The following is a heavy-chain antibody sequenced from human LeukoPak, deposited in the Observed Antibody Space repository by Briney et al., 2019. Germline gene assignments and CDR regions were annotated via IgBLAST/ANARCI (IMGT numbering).Heavy chain of an antibody. CDR1: GYSFTSYW. CDR3: ARHYGAAGDFDY. CDR2: IDPSDSYT. Sequence: AESLKISCKGSGYSFTSYWISWVLQMPGKGLEWMGRIDPSDSYTNYSPSFEGHVTISADKSISTAYLQWSSLKASDIATYYCARHYGAAGDFDYWGQGTLVTVSS. D-gene: IGHD6-13*01. V-gene: IGHV5-10-1*01. J-gene: IGHJ4*02.